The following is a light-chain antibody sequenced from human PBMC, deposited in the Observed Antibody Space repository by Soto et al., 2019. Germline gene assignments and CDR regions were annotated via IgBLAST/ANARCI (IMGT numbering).Light chain of an antibody. CDR2: GAS. J-gene: IGKJ1*01. CDR1: QSVSSSY. Sequence: IVLTQSPGTLSLSPGERATLSCRASQSVSSSYLAWYQQKPGQAPRLLIYGASSRATGIPDRFSGSGSGTDFTLTISRLEPEDFAVYYCQQYDRSPRTFGQGTKVDI. V-gene: IGKV3-20*01. CDR3: QQYDRSPRT.